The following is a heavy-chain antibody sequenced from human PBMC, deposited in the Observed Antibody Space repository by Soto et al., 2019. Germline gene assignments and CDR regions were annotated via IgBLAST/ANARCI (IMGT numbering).Heavy chain of an antibody. D-gene: IGHD2-15*01. Sequence: SETLSLTCAVYGGSFSGYYWSWIRQPPGKGLEWIGEINHSGSTNYNPSLQSRVTMSVDTSKGHFSLKVNSVTAADTALYYCAQTTLRHVSYSYPRTFDNWGQGVLVTVSS. V-gene: IGHV4-34*01. CDR1: GGSFSGYY. CDR3: AQTTLRHVSYSYPRTFDN. J-gene: IGHJ4*02. CDR2: INHSGST.